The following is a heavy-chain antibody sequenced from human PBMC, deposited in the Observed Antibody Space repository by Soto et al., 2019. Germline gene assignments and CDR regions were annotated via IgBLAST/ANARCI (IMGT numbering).Heavy chain of an antibody. V-gene: IGHV4-59*01. CDR1: GGSTSRYY. CDR2: IYYSGST. Sequence: SETLSLTCTVSGGSTSRYYWSWIRQPPGKGLEWIGYIYYSGSTNYNPSLKSRVTISVDTSKNQFSLKLSSVTAADTAVYYCARERGYSYGSDYGMDVWGQGTTVTVSS. J-gene: IGHJ6*02. D-gene: IGHD5-18*01. CDR3: ARERGYSYGSDYGMDV.